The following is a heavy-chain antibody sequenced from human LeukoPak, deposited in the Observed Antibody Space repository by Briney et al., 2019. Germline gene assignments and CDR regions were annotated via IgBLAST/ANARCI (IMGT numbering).Heavy chain of an antibody. CDR1: GFTFRNYA. Sequence: PGGSLRLSCAASGFTFRNYAMSWVRQAPGKGLEWVSVIDGGGGPTYYADSVKGRFTISRDNSKNTLYLQMNSLRAEDTAVYYCAKDLKYQLLGYYYYGMDVWGQGTTVTVSS. CDR3: AKDLKYQLLGYYYYGMDV. CDR2: IDGGGGPT. J-gene: IGHJ6*02. V-gene: IGHV3-23*01. D-gene: IGHD2-2*01.